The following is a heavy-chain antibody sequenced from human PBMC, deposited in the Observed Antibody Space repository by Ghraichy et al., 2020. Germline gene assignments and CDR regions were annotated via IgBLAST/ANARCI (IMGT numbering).Heavy chain of an antibody. CDR2: FDPEDGET. J-gene: IGHJ4*02. V-gene: IGHV1-24*01. CDR3: ATVGAWGSYRYTPYYFDY. CDR1: GYTLTELS. Sequence: ASVKVSCKVSGYTLTELSMHWVRQAPGKGLEWMGGFDPEDGETIYAQKFQGRVTMTEDTSTDTAYMELSSLRSEDTAVYYCATVGAWGSYRYTPYYFDYWGQGTLVTVSS. D-gene: IGHD3-16*02.